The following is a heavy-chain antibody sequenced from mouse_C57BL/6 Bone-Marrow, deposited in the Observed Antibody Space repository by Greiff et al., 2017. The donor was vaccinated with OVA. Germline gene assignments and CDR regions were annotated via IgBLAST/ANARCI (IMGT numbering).Heavy chain of an antibody. D-gene: IGHD1-1*01. CDR2: IDPENGDT. CDR1: GFNIKDDY. Sequence: VQLKESGAELVRPGASVKLSCTASGFNIKDDYMHWVKQRPEQGLEWIGWIDPENGDTEYASKFQGKATITADTSSNTAYLQLSSLTSEDTAVYYCTTRRYYYGSSPWFAYWGQGTLVTVSA. J-gene: IGHJ3*01. V-gene: IGHV14-4*01. CDR3: TTRRYYYGSSPWFAY.